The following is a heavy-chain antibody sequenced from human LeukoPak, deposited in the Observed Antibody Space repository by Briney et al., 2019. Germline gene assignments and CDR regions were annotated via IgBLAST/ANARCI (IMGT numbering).Heavy chain of an antibody. J-gene: IGHJ5*01. CDR3: AKDWSTDWSNWFDS. Sequence: GGSLRLSCVASGFTFSSYGMHWVRQAPGKGLEWVAFTRPDGSNKHYGDSVQGRFTISRDNSRNTLYLQMNSLRVEDTAMYYCAKDWSTDWSNWFDSWGPGSLVTVSS. D-gene: IGHD3-3*01. CDR2: TRPDGSNK. V-gene: IGHV3-30*02. CDR1: GFTFSSYG.